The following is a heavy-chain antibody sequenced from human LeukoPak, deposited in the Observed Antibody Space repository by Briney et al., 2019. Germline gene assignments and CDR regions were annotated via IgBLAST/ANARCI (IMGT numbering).Heavy chain of an antibody. V-gene: IGHV4-34*01. D-gene: IGHD5-18*01. CDR3: ARGVYSYGYNYYYYYYVDV. J-gene: IGHJ6*03. Sequence: PSETLSLTCAVYGGSFSGYYWSWIRQPPGKGLEWIGEINHSGSTNYNPSLKSRVTISVDTSKNQFSLKLSSVTAADTAVYYCARGVYSYGYNYYYYYYVDVWGKGTTVTVSS. CDR1: GGSFSGYY. CDR2: INHSGST.